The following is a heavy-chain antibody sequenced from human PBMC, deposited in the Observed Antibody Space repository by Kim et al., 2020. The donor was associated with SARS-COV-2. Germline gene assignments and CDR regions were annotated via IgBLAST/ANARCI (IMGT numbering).Heavy chain of an antibody. CDR3: AREKEAAAGNFDY. Sequence: SNPSLKSRVTISVDTSKNQSSLKLSSVTAADTAVYYCAREKEAAAGNFDYWGQGTLVTVSS. V-gene: IGHV4-59*01. J-gene: IGHJ4*02. D-gene: IGHD6-13*01.